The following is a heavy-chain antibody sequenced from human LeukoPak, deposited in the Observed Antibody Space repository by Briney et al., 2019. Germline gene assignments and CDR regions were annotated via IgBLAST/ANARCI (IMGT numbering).Heavy chain of an antibody. CDR1: GFTFSDSA. CDR3: ARPYYYDSSGLDY. Sequence: PGGSLRLSCAASGFTFSDSAMHWVRQASGKGLEWVGRIRSKANSYATAYAASVKGRFTISRDDSKNTAYLQMNSLRAEDTAVYYCARPYYYDSSGLDYWGQGTLVTVSS. CDR2: IRSKANSYAT. J-gene: IGHJ4*02. D-gene: IGHD3-22*01. V-gene: IGHV3-73*01.